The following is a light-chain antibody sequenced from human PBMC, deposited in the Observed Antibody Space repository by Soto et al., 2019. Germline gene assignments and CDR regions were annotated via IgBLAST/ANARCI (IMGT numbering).Light chain of an antibody. J-gene: IGKJ2*01. CDR3: QQSHSLPHT. Sequence: DIPLTQSPSSLSASVGDTVTITCRASQTIINYSNWYQHKPGKAPKLLISATFTLESGVPSRFSGSGSGTDLTLTINSLQPEDFATYFCQQSHSLPHTFGQGTKLEI. CDR1: QTIINY. V-gene: IGKV1-39*01. CDR2: ATF.